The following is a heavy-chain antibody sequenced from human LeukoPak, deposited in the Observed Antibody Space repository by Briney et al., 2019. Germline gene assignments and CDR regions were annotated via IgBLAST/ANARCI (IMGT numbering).Heavy chain of an antibody. J-gene: IGHJ6*02. D-gene: IGHD3-3*01. CDR2: MNPNRGNT. CDR1: GYTFTSYD. V-gene: IGHV1-8*01. Sequence: ASVKVSCKASGYTFTSYDINWVRQATGQGLEWMGWMNPNRGNTGYAQKFQGRVTMTRNTSISTAYMELSSLRSEDTAVYYCARAMTGDYDFWSGLYYYYGMDVWGQGTTVTVSS. CDR3: ARAMTGDYDFWSGLYYYYGMDV.